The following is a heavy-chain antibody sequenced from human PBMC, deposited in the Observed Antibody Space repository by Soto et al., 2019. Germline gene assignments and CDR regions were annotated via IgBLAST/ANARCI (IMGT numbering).Heavy chain of an antibody. CDR3: ARGYYYGSGRPTPGGMDV. CDR2: ISSYNGDT. V-gene: IGHV1-18*01. J-gene: IGHJ6*02. Sequence: AASVKVSCKASGYTFTRSGISWVRQAPGQGPEWMGWISSYNGDTNYAQKLQGRVTMTTDTSTSTAYMELRSLRSDDTAVYYCARGYYYGSGRPTPGGMDVWGQGTTVTVSS. D-gene: IGHD3-10*01. CDR1: GYTFTRSG.